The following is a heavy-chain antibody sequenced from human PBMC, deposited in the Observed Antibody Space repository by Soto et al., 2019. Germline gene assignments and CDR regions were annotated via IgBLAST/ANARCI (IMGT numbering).Heavy chain of an antibody. Sequence: GGSLRLSCAASGFTFSGYAMSWVRQAPGKGLEWVATISGSGGSTYYADSVKGRFTISRDNSKNTLYLQMNSLRVEDTAVYYCAKDRLGGNFDYWGQGTQVTVSS. CDR2: ISGSGGST. J-gene: IGHJ4*02. CDR3: AKDRLGGNFDY. V-gene: IGHV3-23*01. CDR1: GFTFSGYA.